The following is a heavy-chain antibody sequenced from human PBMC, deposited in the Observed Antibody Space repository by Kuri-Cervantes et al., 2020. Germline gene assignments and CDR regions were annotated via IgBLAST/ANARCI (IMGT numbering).Heavy chain of an antibody. CDR2: IYTSGST. D-gene: IGHD3-10*01. CDR1: GGSISSYY. CDR3: ARGRRSMVRGRNYYYMDV. Sequence: SETLSLTCTVSGGSISSYYWSWIRQPAGKGLEWIGRIYTSGSTNYNPSLKSRVTTSVDKSKNQFSLKLSSVTAADTAVYYCARGRRSMVRGRNYYYMDVWGKGTTVTVSS. J-gene: IGHJ6*03. V-gene: IGHV4-4*07.